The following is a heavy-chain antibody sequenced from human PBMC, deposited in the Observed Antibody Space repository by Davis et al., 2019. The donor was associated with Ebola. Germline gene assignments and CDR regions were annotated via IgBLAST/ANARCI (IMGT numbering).Heavy chain of an antibody. V-gene: IGHV4-39*01. J-gene: IGHJ2*01. D-gene: IGHD3-22*01. CDR1: GGSISSYY. Sequence: MPSETLSLTCTVSGGSISSYYWGWIRQPPGKGLEWIGTFYYSEGTYYTPSLNTYYTPSLKSRATISVDTSKNQFSLKLSSVTAADTAVYYCARQLSYPENSGYQYFDLWGRGILGSVSS. CDR3: ARQLSYPENSGYQYFDL. CDR2: FYYSEGT.